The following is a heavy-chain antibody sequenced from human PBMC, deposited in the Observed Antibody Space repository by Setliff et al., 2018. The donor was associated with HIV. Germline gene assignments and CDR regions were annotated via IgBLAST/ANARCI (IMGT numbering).Heavy chain of an antibody. D-gene: IGHD4-4*01. CDR3: TRHDRVYRKVFDY. Sequence: GGSLRLSCAASGFTFSDHYMSWIRQAPGKGLEWVAYISGMSSIIHYADSVKGRFTISRDNAKNTAYLQMNSLKTEDTAVYYCTRHDRVYRKVFDYWGQGTLVTVSS. CDR2: ISGMSSII. V-gene: IGHV3-11*01. CDR1: GFTFSDHY. J-gene: IGHJ4*02.